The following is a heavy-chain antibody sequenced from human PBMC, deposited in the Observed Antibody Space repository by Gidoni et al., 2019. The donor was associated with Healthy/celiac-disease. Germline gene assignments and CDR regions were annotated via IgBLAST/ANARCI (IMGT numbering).Heavy chain of an antibody. CDR3: ARDWEWVRGSFDY. D-gene: IGHD3-10*01. Sequence: QVQLVESGGGVVQPGRSLRLSCAASGFPFSSYAMHWVRQAPGKGLEGVAVISYDGSNKYYADSVKGRFTISRDNSKNTLYLQMNSLRAEDTAVYYCARDWEWVRGSFDYWGQGTLVTVSS. CDR1: GFPFSSYA. CDR2: ISYDGSNK. J-gene: IGHJ4*02. V-gene: IGHV3-30*01.